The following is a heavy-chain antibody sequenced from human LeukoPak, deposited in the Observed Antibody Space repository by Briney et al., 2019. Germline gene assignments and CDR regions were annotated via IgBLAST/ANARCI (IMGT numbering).Heavy chain of an antibody. V-gene: IGHV3-23*01. CDR2: ISGSGGST. CDR1: GFTFSSYA. CDR3: AKDQVLAPAGTRKPIDY. J-gene: IGHJ4*02. D-gene: IGHD6-13*01. Sequence: GGSLRLSCAASGFTFSSYAMSWVRQAPGKGLEWDSAISGSGGSTYYADSVKGRFTISRANSKSTLYLQINSLRAEDTAVYYCAKDQVLAPAGTRKPIDYWGQGTLVTVSS.